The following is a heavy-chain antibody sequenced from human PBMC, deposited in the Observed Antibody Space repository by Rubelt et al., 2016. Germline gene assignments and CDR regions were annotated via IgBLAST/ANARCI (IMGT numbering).Heavy chain of an antibody. Sequence: QLQLQESGPGLVKPSETLSLTCTVSGGSISSSSYYWGWIRQPPGKGLEWIGYIYYSGSTNYNPSLKSRVTISVDTSKNQFSLKLSSVTAADTAVYYCAREGGYSSGWYFDYWGQGTLVTVSS. D-gene: IGHD6-19*01. CDR3: AREGGYSSGWYFDY. CDR2: IYYSGST. V-gene: IGHV4-61*05. J-gene: IGHJ4*02. CDR1: GGSISSSSYY.